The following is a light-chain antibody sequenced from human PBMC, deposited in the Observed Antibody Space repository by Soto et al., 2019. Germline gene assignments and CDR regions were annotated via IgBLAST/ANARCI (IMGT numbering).Light chain of an antibody. V-gene: IGKV3-20*01. CDR3: QQYGSSPTT. CDR2: HAS. J-gene: IGKJ1*01. CDR1: QSISRK. Sequence: LVITQSPATLSVSPGERATLSCRASQSISRKLAWYQQKPGQAPSLLMYHASSRATGIPDRFSGSGSETDFTLTISRLEPEDFAVYYCQQYGSSPTTFGQGTKVDIK.